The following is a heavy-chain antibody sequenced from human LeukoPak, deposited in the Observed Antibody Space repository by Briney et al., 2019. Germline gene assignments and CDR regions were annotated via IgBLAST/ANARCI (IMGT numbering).Heavy chain of an antibody. CDR2: IYTSGST. J-gene: IGHJ4*02. Sequence: SETLSLTCSVSGGSIRNHFWSWIRQPAGKGLEWIGRIYTSGSTDYNPSLRSRVTMSVDTSRNQFSLKLTSMTAADTAVYYCARESKSYDGSGFYHDYWGQGTLVTVSS. D-gene: IGHD3-22*01. V-gene: IGHV4-4*07. CDR1: GGSIRNHF. CDR3: ARESKSYDGSGFYHDY.